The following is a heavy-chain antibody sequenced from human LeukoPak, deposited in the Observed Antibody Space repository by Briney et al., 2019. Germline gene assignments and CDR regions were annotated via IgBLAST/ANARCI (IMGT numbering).Heavy chain of an antibody. CDR3: ARDKFSNTKRDGSYYFDY. Sequence: SETLSLTCTVSGGSISSGGYYWSWLRQRPGKGLEWIGYIYYSGSTYYNPSLKSRVTISVDTSKNQFSLKLSSVTAADTAVYYCARDKFSNTKRDGSYYFDYWGQGTLVTVSS. D-gene: IGHD5-24*01. CDR1: GGSISSGGYY. J-gene: IGHJ4*02. V-gene: IGHV4-31*03. CDR2: IYYSGST.